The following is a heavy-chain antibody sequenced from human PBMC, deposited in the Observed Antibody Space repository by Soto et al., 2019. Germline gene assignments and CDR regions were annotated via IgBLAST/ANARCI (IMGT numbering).Heavy chain of an antibody. CDR1: GFTFSSYA. CDR2: ISYDGSNK. Sequence: GGSLRLSCAASGFTFSSYAMHWVRQAPGKGLEWVAVISYDGSNKYYADSVKGRFTISRDNSKNTLYLQMNSLRAEDTAVYYCASRYALTVTSNYYYYGMDVWGQGTTVTVSS. V-gene: IGHV3-30-3*01. CDR3: ASRYALTVTSNYYYYGMDV. J-gene: IGHJ6*02. D-gene: IGHD4-17*01.